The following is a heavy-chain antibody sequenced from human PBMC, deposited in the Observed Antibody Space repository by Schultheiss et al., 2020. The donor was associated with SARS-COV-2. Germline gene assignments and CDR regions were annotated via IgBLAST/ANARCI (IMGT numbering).Heavy chain of an antibody. CDR1: GYTFTGYY. CDR3: ATTSNYYSIMDV. CDR2: ISAYKGNT. J-gene: IGHJ6*02. V-gene: IGHV1-18*04. Sequence: ASVKVSCKASGYTFTGYYMHWVRQAPGQGLEWMGWISAYKGNTNFAQKLQGRVTMTTDTSTSTAYMELRSLRSDDTAVYYCATTSNYYSIMDVWGQGTTVTVSS.